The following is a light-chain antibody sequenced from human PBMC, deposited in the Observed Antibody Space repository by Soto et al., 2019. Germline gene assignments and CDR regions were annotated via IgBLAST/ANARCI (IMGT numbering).Light chain of an antibody. CDR3: QVWAGSSARV. V-gene: IGLV3-21*02. CDR2: DDS. CDR1: NIGSKS. J-gene: IGLJ2*01. Sequence: SYELTQPPSVSVAPGQTARITCGGNNIGSKSVHWYQQKPGQAPVLVAYDDSDRPSGIPERFSGSNSGSTATLTISRVEAGDEADYYCQVWAGSSARVFGGGTQLTV.